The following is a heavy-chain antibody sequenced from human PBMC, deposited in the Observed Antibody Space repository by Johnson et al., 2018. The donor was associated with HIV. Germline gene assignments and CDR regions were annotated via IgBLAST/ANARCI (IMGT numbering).Heavy chain of an antibody. CDR1: GFTFSNAW. V-gene: IGHV3-74*01. D-gene: IGHD3-10*01. CDR2: VNSDGSSL. J-gene: IGHJ3*02. CDR3: ARDPPSYGSGSYFRAFDI. Sequence: VQLVESGGGLVQPGGSLRLSCAASGFTFSNAWMSWVRQAPGKGLVWVSRVNSDGSSLSYADSVKGRFTISRDNAKNTLYLQMNSLRAEDTAAYYCARDPPSYGSGSYFRAFDIWGQGTMVTVSS.